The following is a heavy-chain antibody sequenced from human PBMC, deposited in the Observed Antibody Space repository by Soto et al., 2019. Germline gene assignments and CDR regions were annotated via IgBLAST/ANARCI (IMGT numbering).Heavy chain of an antibody. V-gene: IGHV1-8*01. CDR3: ARGDIVVAEGWFDP. CDR2: MNPNSGNT. D-gene: IGHD2-15*01. CDR1: GYTFTSYD. Sequence: ASVKVSCKASGYTFTSYDINWVRQATGQGLEWMGWMNPNSGNTGYAQKFQGRVTMTRNTSISTAYMELSSLRSEDTAVYYCARGDIVVAEGWFDPWGQGTRVTVSS. J-gene: IGHJ5*02.